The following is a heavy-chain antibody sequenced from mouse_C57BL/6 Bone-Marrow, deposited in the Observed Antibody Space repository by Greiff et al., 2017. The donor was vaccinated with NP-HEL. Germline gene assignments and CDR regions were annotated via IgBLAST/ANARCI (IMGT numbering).Heavy chain of an antibody. D-gene: IGHD3-3*01. CDR2: IWSGGST. CDR1: GFSLTSYG. CDR3: ALGVAY. Sequence: QVQLQQSGPGLVQPSQSLSITCTVSGFSLTSYGVHWVRPSPGKGLEWLGVIWSGGSTDYNAAFISRLSISKDNSKSQVFFKMNSLQADDTAIYYCALGVAYWGQGTLVTVSA. J-gene: IGHJ3*01. V-gene: IGHV2-2*01.